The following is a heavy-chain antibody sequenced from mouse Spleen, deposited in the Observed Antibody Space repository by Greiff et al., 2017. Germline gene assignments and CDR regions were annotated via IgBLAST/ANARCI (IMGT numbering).Heavy chain of an antibody. Sequence: EVQLQQSGAELVRPGASVKLSCTASGFNIKDDYMHWVKQRPEQGLEWIGWIDPENGDTEYASKFQGKATITADTSSNTAYLQLSSLTSEDTAVYYCTTYVEYYWGQGTTLTVSS. CDR3: TTYVEYY. CDR2: IDPENGDT. J-gene: IGHJ2*01. CDR1: GFNIKDDY. V-gene: IGHV14-4*01.